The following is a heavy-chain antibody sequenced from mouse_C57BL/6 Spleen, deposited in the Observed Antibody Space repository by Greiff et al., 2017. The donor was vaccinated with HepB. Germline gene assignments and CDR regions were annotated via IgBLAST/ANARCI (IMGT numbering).Heavy chain of an antibody. CDR3: ARSGLGEAMDD. V-gene: IGHV1-18*01. CDR1: GYTFTDYN. Sequence: DVQLQESGPELVKPGASVKIPCKASGYTFTDYNMDWVKQSHGKSLEWIGDINPNNGGTIYNQKFKGKATLTVDKSSSTAYMELRSLTAEDTAVYYCARSGLGEAMDDWGQGTSVTVAS. J-gene: IGHJ4*01. CDR2: INPNNGGT. D-gene: IGHD3-3*01.